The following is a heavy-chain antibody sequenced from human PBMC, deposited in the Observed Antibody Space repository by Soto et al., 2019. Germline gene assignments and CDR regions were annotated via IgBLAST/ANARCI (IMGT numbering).Heavy chain of an antibody. Sequence: PSETQSVTCTVSDGSIRSGYCYWSWIRQPPGKGLEWIGYIYYSGSTYYNPSLKSRVTISVDTSKNQFSLKLSSVTAADTAVYYCARVAQQLVLGYGMDVWGQGTTVTVSS. V-gene: IGHV4-30-4*01. CDR1: DGSIRSGYCY. CDR2: IYYSGST. D-gene: IGHD6-13*01. J-gene: IGHJ6*02. CDR3: ARVAQQLVLGYGMDV.